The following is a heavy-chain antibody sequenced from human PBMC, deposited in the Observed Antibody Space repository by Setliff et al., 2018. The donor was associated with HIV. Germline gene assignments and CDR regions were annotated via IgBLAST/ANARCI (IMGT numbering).Heavy chain of an antibody. Sequence: GGSLRLSCAASGFTFSSYSMNWVRQAPGKGLEWVSGISWNSGSIGYADSVKGRFTISRDNAKNSLYLQMNSLRAEDMALYYCAKGVGATWDYYFDYWGQGTLVTVSS. J-gene: IGHJ4*02. CDR2: ISWNSGSI. CDR3: AKGVGATWDYYFDY. D-gene: IGHD1-26*01. V-gene: IGHV3-9*03. CDR1: GFTFSSYS.